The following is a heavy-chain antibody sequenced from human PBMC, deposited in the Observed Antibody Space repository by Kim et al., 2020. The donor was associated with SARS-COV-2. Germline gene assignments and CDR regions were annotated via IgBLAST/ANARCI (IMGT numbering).Heavy chain of an antibody. D-gene: IGHD6-19*01. Sequence: DSVKGRFTITRDNAKNSLYLQMNSLRAEDTAVYYCASSLPYSSGWYPFDYWGQGTLVTVSS. CDR3: ASSLPYSSGWYPFDY. V-gene: IGHV3-11*06. J-gene: IGHJ4*02.